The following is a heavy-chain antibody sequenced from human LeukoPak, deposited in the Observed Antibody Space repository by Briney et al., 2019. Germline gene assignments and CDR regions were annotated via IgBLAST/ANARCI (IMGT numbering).Heavy chain of an antibody. J-gene: IGHJ3*02. CDR1: GLSIDNYA. CDR3: ARAHVTGVDAFDI. V-gene: IGHV3-23*01. CDR2: IGGNGHRT. D-gene: IGHD2-21*02. Sequence: GGSLRLSCAASGLSIDNYAMSWVRQAPGKGLEWVSAIGGNGHRTYYADSVKGRFTISRDNSKNSLYLEMNSLRAEDTAVYYCARAHVTGVDAFDIWGQGTMVTVSS.